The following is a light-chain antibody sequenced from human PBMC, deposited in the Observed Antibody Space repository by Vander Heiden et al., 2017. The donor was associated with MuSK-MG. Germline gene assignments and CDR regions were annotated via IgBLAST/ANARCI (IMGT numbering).Light chain of an antibody. J-gene: IGLJ2*01. CDR1: SSDVGGYNF. CDR2: EVT. Sequence: QSALTQPRSVSGSPGQSVTFSCTGTSSDVGGYNFVSWYQQKSGKAPQLSSLEVTKRPSGVPERFSGSTSSNTASLTTYALQADDDADDDCCSYEASYTFGGVFGGGTKLTVL. CDR3: CSYEASYTFGGV. V-gene: IGLV2-11*01.